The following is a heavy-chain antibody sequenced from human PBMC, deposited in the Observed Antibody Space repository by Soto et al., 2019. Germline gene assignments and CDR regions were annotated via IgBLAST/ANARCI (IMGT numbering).Heavy chain of an antibody. Sequence: ASVKVSCKASGYTFTGYYMQWVRQAPGQGLEWMGWINPNSGGTNYAQKFQGRVTMTRDTSISTAYMELSRLRSDDTAVYYCARGHYGGNSYYFDYWGQGTLVTVSS. CDR2: INPNSGGT. CDR1: GYTFTGYY. CDR3: ARGHYGGNSYYFDY. V-gene: IGHV1-2*02. D-gene: IGHD4-17*01. J-gene: IGHJ4*02.